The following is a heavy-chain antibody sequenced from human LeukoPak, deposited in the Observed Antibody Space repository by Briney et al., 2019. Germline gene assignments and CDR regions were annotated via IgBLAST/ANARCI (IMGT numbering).Heavy chain of an antibody. CDR3: ARGDYYGSGSYDY. Sequence: PGGSLRLSCAASIFTFSNYWMSWVRQAPGKGLEWVANINQDGSEKYYVDSMKGRFTISRDNARNSLYLQMNSLRAEDTAVYYCARGDYYGSGSYDYWGQGTLVTVSS. CDR1: IFTFSNYW. CDR2: INQDGSEK. V-gene: IGHV3-7*01. D-gene: IGHD3-10*01. J-gene: IGHJ4*02.